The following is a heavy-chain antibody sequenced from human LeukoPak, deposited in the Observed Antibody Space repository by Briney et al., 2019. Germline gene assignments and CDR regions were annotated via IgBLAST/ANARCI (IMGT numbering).Heavy chain of an antibody. J-gene: IGHJ2*01. D-gene: IGHD2-21*02. CDR3: ARLIVVVTGRMYFDL. V-gene: IGHV5-51*01. Sequence: GGSLRLSCTASGFTFSSYWMSWVRQAPGKGLEWMGIISPGDSDTRYSPSFQGQVTISADKSISTAYLQWSSLKASDTAMYYCARLIVVVTGRMYFDLWGRGTLVTVSS. CDR2: ISPGDSDT. CDR1: GFTFSSYW.